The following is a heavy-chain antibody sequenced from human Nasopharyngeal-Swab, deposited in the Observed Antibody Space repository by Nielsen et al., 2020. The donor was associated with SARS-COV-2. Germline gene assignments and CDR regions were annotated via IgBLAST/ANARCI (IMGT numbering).Heavy chain of an antibody. V-gene: IGHV4-34*01. CDR1: GGSFSGYY. Sequence: SETLSLTCAVYGGSFSGYYWNWIRQPPGKGLEWIGEINHSGSTNYNPSLKSRVTISLDTSKNQFSLKLSSVTAADTAVYYCARSRYTSNWYGVRNWFDPWGQGTLVTVSS. CDR2: INHSGST. CDR3: ARSRYTSNWYGVRNWFDP. J-gene: IGHJ5*02. D-gene: IGHD6-13*01.